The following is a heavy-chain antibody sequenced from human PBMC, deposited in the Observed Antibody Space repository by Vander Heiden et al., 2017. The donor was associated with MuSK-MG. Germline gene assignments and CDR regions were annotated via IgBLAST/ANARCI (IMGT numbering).Heavy chain of an antibody. CDR1: GFTFSSYS. Sequence: EVRRVESVGGLVQPRGALRLACAASGFTFSSYSMNWVRQAPGKGLEWVSYISSSSSTIYYADSVKGRFTISRDNAKNSLYLQMNSLRAEDTAVYYCARGVFDIWGQGTMVTVSS. CDR3: ARGVFDI. CDR2: ISSSSSTI. J-gene: IGHJ3*02. V-gene: IGHV3-48*01.